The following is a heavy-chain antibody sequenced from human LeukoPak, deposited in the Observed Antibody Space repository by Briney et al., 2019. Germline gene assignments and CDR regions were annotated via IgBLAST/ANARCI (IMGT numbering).Heavy chain of an antibody. CDR2: IIPILGIA. CDR1: GGTFSSYA. Sequence: SVKVSCKASGGTFSSYAISWVRQAPGQGLEWMGRIIPILGIANYAQKFQGRATITADKSTSTAYMELSSLRSEDTAVYYCARDRGRYIVVVVAATPYYYYGMDVWGQGTTVTVSS. D-gene: IGHD2-15*01. V-gene: IGHV1-69*04. J-gene: IGHJ6*02. CDR3: ARDRGRYIVVVVAATPYYYYGMDV.